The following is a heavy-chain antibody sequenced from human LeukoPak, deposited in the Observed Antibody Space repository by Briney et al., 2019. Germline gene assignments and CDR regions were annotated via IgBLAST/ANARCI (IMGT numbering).Heavy chain of an antibody. V-gene: IGHV3-49*04. CDR3: TRGALIVVVPAAPYFDY. CDR1: GFTFGDYA. D-gene: IGHD2-2*01. CDR2: IRSKAYGGTT. J-gene: IGHJ4*02. Sequence: GGSLRLSCTASGFTFGDYAMSWVRQAPGKGLEWVGFIRSKAYGGTTEYAASVKGRFTISRDDSKSIAYLQMNSLKTEDTAVYYCTRGALIVVVPAAPYFDYWGQGTLVTVSS.